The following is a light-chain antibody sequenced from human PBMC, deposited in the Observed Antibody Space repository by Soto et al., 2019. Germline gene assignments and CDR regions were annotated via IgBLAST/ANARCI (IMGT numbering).Light chain of an antibody. J-gene: IGKJ1*01. CDR2: KAS. Sequence: DIQMTQSPSTLSASVGDRVTITCRASQSIDTWLAWHQQKPGQAPKLLISKASSLESGVPSRFSGSGSGTEFTLTISSLQPEDYATYYCQQYYNFPPTFGQGTKVDIK. V-gene: IGKV1-5*03. CDR3: QQYYNFPPT. CDR1: QSIDTW.